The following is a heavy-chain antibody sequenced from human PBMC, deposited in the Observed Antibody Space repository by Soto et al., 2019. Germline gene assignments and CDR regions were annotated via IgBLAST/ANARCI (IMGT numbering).Heavy chain of an antibody. J-gene: IGHJ4*02. CDR1: GYTFRNYG. CDR2: ISPYNGNT. Sequence: QVQLVQSGPEVKKPGASVKVSCEASGYTFRNYGITWVRQAPGQGLEYMGWISPYNGNTLYAQNFQGILTMTKDTSTRPIYMELTSLRSDDTAVYFCGRDMRALIPFPWDHWGQGTLVTVSS. D-gene: IGHD3-16*01. V-gene: IGHV1-18*01. CDR3: GRDMRALIPFPWDH.